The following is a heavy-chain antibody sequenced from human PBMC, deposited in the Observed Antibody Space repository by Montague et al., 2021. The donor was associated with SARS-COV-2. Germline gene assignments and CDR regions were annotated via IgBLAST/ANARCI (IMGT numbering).Heavy chain of an antibody. Sequence: SETLSITCTVSGCSISSSSYYWGWIRQPPGKGLEWIGSISYSGSTYYNPSLKSRVTISVDTSKNQFSLKLSSVAAADTAGYYCARHRPIVVVIAIPGWFDPWGQGTLVTVSS. CDR1: GCSISSSSYY. V-gene: IGHV4-39*01. CDR2: ISYSGST. D-gene: IGHD2-21*01. CDR3: ARHRPIVVVIAIPGWFDP. J-gene: IGHJ5*02.